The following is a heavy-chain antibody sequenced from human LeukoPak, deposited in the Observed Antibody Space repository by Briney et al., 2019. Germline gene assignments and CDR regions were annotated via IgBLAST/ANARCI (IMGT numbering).Heavy chain of an antibody. CDR3: ARVWDGGTWSGYYTSYYYMDV. D-gene: IGHD3-3*01. J-gene: IGHJ6*03. Sequence: PSETLSLTCTVSDDSITMYYWTWIRQPPGKGLEWIGYVDHTGSTNFNPSLNGRVSISRDTSKNLFSLRLRSVTAADTAVYYCARVWDGGTWSGYYTSYYYMDVWGKGTTVTVSS. V-gene: IGHV4-59*12. CDR2: VDHTGST. CDR1: DDSITMYY.